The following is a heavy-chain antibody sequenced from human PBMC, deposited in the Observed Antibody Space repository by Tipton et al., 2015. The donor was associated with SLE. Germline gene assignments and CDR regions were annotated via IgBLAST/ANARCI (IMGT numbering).Heavy chain of an antibody. V-gene: IGHV4-59*01. Sequence: TLSLTRTVSGGSISGYYWTWIRQPPGKGLQWIGYIYYSGSTNYNPSLKSRVTISVDTSKNQFSLKLSSVTAADTAVYYCARMGWNDLIYYYYYMDVWGKGTTVTVSS. J-gene: IGHJ6*03. CDR1: GGSISGYY. D-gene: IGHD1-1*01. CDR3: ARMGWNDLIYYYYYMDV. CDR2: IYYSGST.